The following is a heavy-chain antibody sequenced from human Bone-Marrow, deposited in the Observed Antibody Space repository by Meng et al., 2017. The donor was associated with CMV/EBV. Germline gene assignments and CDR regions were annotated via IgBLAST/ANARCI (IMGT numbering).Heavy chain of an antibody. V-gene: IGHV3-30*18. CDR2: ISSDGSNK. J-gene: IGHJ5*02. Sequence: FSSFGKNWVRQAPGKGLQWVAVISSDGSNKYYGDYVQGRFTISRDNSKNTLYLQMNSLRAEDTAVYYCAKDLTGGYCVGGGCRRLDPWGQGTLVTVSS. CDR3: AKDLTGGYCVGGGCRRLDP. CDR1: FSSFG. D-gene: IGHD2-15*01.